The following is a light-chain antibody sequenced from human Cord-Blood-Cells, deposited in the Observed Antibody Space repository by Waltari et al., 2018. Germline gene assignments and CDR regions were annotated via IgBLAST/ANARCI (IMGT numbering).Light chain of an antibody. J-gene: IGLJ1*01. CDR3: AAWDDSLNGLYV. Sequence: QSVLTQPPSASGTPGQRLTISCSGSSTNIGSNAVTCYHKLPGPAPKLLSSSNNQRPSGVPDRFSGSKSGTSASLAISGLQSEDEADYYCAAWDDSLNGLYVFGTGTKVTVL. V-gene: IGLV1-44*01. CDR1: STNIGSNA. CDR2: SNN.